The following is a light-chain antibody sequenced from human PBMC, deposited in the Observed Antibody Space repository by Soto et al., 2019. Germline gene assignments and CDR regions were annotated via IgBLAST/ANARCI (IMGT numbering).Light chain of an antibody. CDR2: DVA. CDR3: VSFTSSTTYV. V-gene: IGLV2-14*02. J-gene: IGLJ1*01. CDR1: SGDIGSYNI. Sequence: QSALTQPASVSGSPGQSITISCTGTSGDIGSYNIVSWYQQHPGKPPKLIIYDVATRPSGVSNRFSGSKSGSTASLIISRLQTEDEADYYCVSFTSSTTYVFGSGTKVTVL.